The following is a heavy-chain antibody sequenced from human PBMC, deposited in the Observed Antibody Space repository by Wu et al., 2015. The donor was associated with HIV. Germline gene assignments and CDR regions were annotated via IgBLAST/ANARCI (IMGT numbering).Heavy chain of an antibody. Sequence: QAQLVQSGGDLKKPGASVKVSCKASGYTFTGYYMHWVRQAPGQGLEWMGWINPNSGGTNYAQKFQGRVTMTRDTSISTAYMELSRLRSDDTAVYYCARGPAHYYYYMDVWGKGTTVTVSS. CDR2: INPNSGGT. CDR3: ARGPAHYYYYMDV. CDR1: GYTFTGYY. J-gene: IGHJ6*03. D-gene: IGHD2-2*01. V-gene: IGHV1-2*02.